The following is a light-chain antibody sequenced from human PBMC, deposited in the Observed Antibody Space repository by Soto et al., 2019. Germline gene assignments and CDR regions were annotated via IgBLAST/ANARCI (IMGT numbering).Light chain of an antibody. Sequence: QSVLTQPASVSGSPGQSITISCTGTSSDVGGYNSVSWYQQHPGKAPKLILYDVTDRPSGVSYRFSGSKSGNTASLTISGLQAADEADYFCSSFTSSMTNVFGRGTK. J-gene: IGLJ1*01. V-gene: IGLV2-14*01. CDR1: SSDVGGYNS. CDR2: DVT. CDR3: SSFTSSMTNV.